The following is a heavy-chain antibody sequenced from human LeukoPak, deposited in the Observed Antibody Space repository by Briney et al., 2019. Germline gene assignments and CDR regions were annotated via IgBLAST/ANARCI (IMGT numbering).Heavy chain of an antibody. CDR2: IYDSGST. Sequence: SETLSLTCTVSGGSIRSSYYYWGWIRQPPGKGLEWIGSIYDSGSTYYNPSLKSRVTISIDTSKNQFSLKLSSVTAADTAVYYCARDMTAGGWFDPWGQGTLVTVSS. CDR1: GGSIRSSYYY. D-gene: IGHD2-21*02. J-gene: IGHJ5*02. V-gene: IGHV4-39*07. CDR3: ARDMTAGGWFDP.